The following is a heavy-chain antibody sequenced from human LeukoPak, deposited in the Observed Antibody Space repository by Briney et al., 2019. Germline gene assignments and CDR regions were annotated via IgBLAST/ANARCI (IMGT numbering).Heavy chain of an antibody. CDR2: IRTRSNNK. J-gene: IGHJ4*02. CDR1: GFTFNTYS. CDR3: ARAMAYSGYYFDY. Sequence: GGSLRLSCAASGFTFNTYSMTWVRQAPGKGLEWVSSIRTRSNNKYYADSLKGRFTISRDNSKNTLYLQMNSLRAEDTAVYYCARAMAYSGYYFDYWGQGTLVTVSS. V-gene: IGHV3-21*01. D-gene: IGHD5-12*01.